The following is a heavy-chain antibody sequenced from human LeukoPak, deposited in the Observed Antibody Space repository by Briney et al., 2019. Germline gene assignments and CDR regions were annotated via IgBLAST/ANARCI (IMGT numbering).Heavy chain of an antibody. CDR1: GGTFSSYA. V-gene: IGHV1-69*13. D-gene: IGHD6-13*01. CDR3: ARVTIAAAGFDP. J-gene: IGHJ5*02. CDR2: IIPIFGTA. Sequence: ASVTVSCKASGGTFSSYAISWVRQAPGQGLEWMGGIIPIFGTANYAQKFQGRVTITADESTSAAYMELSSLRSEDTAVYYCARVTIAAAGFDPWGQGTLVTVSS.